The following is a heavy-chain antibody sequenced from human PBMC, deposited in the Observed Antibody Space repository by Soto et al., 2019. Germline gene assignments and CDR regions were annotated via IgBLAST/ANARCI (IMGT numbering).Heavy chain of an antibody. V-gene: IGHV1-3*01. CDR3: ARTGIQIYYYYGMDV. CDR1: GYTFTSYA. J-gene: IGHJ6*02. CDR2: INAGNGNT. Sequence: ASVKVSCKASGYTFTSYAMHWVRQAPGQRLEWMGWINAGNGNTKYSQKFQGRVTITRDTSASTAYMELSSLRSEDTAVYYCARTGIQIYYYYGMDVWGQGTTVTVSS.